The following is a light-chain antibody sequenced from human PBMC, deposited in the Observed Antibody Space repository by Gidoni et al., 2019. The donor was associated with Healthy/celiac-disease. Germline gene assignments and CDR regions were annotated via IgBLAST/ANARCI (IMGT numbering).Light chain of an antibody. CDR3: ASWEDTLNGPV. J-gene: IGLJ3*02. CDR1: YSIVRTNT. V-gene: IGLV1-44*01. CDR2: NNS. Sequence: QAGLTQQTSLSGPPVRRVTISCSRTYSIVRTNTVNWYQKVPGAAPILLNLNNSQRPSGVPDRVSGSKSGTSASLAISGLQSEDAADYFCASWEDTLNGPVFGGGTKVTV.